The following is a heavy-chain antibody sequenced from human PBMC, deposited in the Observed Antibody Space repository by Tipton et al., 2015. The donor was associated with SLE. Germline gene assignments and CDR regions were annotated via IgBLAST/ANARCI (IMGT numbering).Heavy chain of an antibody. CDR2: FYHTGEN. CDR1: GYSIRRGYF. D-gene: IGHD1-20*01. CDR3: ARGSYNWNEGRNNWFDP. V-gene: IGHV4-38-2*01. J-gene: IGHJ5*02. Sequence: TLSLTCAVSGYSIRRGYFWGWLRQSPGKGLEWIGSFYHTGENYYNPSLKSRVTISLDTSKNQLSLKLSSVIAADTAVYYCARGSYNWNEGRNNWFDPWGQGTPVTVSS.